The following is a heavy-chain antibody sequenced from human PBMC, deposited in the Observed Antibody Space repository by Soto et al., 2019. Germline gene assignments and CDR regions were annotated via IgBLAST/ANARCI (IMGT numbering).Heavy chain of an antibody. V-gene: IGHV1-8*01. J-gene: IGHJ6*03. CDR3: ARRGCSSTSCYLSDYYYYMDV. D-gene: IGHD2-2*01. CDR2: MNPNSGNT. CDR1: GYTFTSYD. Sequence: GASVKVSCKASGYTFTSYDINWVRQATGQGLEWMGWMNPNSGNTGYAQKFQGRVTMTRNTSISTAYMELSSLRSEDTAVYYCARRGCSSTSCYLSDYYYYMDVWGKGTTVTVSS.